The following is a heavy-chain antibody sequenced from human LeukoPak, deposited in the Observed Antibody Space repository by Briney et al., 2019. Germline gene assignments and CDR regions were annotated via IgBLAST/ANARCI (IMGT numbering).Heavy chain of an antibody. J-gene: IGHJ3*01. D-gene: IGHD6-6*01. Sequence: SETLSLTCNVSGGSLSGYYWSWIRQPAGKGLEWIGRIYTSGSTKYNPSLKSRVTMYVDTSKSQFSLKLTSVTAADTAVYYCARRTDSGYCSSSSAFDVWGQGTMVTVSS. CDR2: IYTSGST. CDR3: ARRTDSGYCSSSSAFDV. V-gene: IGHV4-4*07. CDR1: GGSLSGYY.